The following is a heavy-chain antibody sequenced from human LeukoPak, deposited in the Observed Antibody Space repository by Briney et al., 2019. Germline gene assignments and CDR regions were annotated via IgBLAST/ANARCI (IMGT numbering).Heavy chain of an antibody. J-gene: IGHJ4*02. CDR3: ARQKSFDYLSPIDS. Sequence: SVTLSLTCPVSGGSVSSSRYYWGWIRQPPGKGREWIGSIYYTGSTYYKPSLKSRVTISVDASKNQISLKLSSVTAADTAVYFCARQKSFDYLSPIDSWGQGTLVTVSS. CDR2: IYYTGST. V-gene: IGHV4-39*01. D-gene: IGHD3-9*01. CDR1: GGSVSSSRYY.